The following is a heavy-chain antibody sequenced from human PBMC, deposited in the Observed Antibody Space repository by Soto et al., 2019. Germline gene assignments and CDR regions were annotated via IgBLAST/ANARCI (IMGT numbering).Heavy chain of an antibody. CDR2: IIPIFGTA. D-gene: IGHD3-3*01. J-gene: IGHJ4*02. Sequence: SVKVSCKASGGTFSSYGISWVRQAPGQGLEWMGGIIPIFGTANYAQKFQGRVTITADESTSTAYMELSSLRSEDTAVYYSARDGAYYDFWSGYSSPYYFDYWGQGTLVTVSS. V-gene: IGHV1-69*13. CDR3: ARDGAYYDFWSGYSSPYYFDY. CDR1: GGTFSSYG.